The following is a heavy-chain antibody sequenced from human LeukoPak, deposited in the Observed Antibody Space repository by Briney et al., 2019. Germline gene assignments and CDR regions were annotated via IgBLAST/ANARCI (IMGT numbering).Heavy chain of an antibody. V-gene: IGHV4-34*01. CDR2: INHSGST. Sequence: RSSETLSLTCAVYGGSFSGYYWSWIRQPPGKGLEWIGEINHSGSTNYNPSLKSRVTISVDTSKNQFSLKLSSVTAADTAVYYCARGGMTIFGVVIGRAFDYWGQGTLVTVSS. CDR1: GGSFSGYY. CDR3: ARGGMTIFGVVIGRAFDY. J-gene: IGHJ4*02. D-gene: IGHD3-3*01.